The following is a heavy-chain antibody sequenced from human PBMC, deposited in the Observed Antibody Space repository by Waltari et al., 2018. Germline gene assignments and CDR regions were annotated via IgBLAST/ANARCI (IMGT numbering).Heavy chain of an antibody. D-gene: IGHD3-22*01. CDR1: GGSISSYY. Sequence: QVQLQESGPGLVKPSETLSLTCTVSGGSISSYYWSWIRQPAGKGLEWIGRIYTSGSTNYHPSLKSRVTRSVDTSKNQFSLKLSSVTAADTAVYYCARDRYYDSSGYYYYYYMDVWGKGTTVTVSS. CDR2: IYTSGST. V-gene: IGHV4-4*07. J-gene: IGHJ6*03. CDR3: ARDRYYDSSGYYYYYYMDV.